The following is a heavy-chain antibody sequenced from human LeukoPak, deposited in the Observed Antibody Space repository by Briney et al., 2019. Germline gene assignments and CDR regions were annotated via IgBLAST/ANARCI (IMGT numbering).Heavy chain of an antibody. CDR3: AITHYDILTGYHKYMDV. V-gene: IGHV4-39*02. D-gene: IGHD3-9*01. J-gene: IGHJ6*03. CDR1: GGSISSSSYY. Sequence: PSETLSLTCTVSGGSISSSSYYWGWIRQPPGKGLEWIGSIYYSGSTNYNPSLKSRVTISVDTSKNHFSLKLSSVTAADTAVYYCAITHYDILTGYHKYMDVWGKGTTVTISS. CDR2: IYYSGST.